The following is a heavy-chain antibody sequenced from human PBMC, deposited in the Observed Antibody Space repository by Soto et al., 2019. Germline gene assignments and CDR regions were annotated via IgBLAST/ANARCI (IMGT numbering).Heavy chain of an antibody. CDR2: IYWDDVK. D-gene: IGHD4-17*01. CDR1: GFSLSTGGVG. V-gene: IGHV2-5*02. CDR3: ARKGSGDYALDY. Sequence: SGPTLVNPTQTLTLTCTLSGFSLSTGGVGVGWIRQSPGKALEWLAVIYWDDVKHYSPSLERRLTITKDTSESEVVLTMTNMDPVDTATYFCARKGSGDYALDYWGQGIVVTVFS. J-gene: IGHJ4*02.